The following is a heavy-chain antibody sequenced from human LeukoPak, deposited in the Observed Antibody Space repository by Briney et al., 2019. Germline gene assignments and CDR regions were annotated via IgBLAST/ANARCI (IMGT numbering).Heavy chain of an antibody. Sequence: GGSLRLSCAASGFTFSGYWMNWIRQTPGKGLEWVATIKKDGSETYYVDSVKGRFTISRDNAKNSLYLQMNSLRVEDTAVYYCTGVSLGVVEDLWGQGTLVTVSS. D-gene: IGHD3-16*01. CDR2: IKKDGSET. V-gene: IGHV3-7*01. CDR3: TGVSLGVVEDL. CDR1: GFTFSGYW. J-gene: IGHJ5*02.